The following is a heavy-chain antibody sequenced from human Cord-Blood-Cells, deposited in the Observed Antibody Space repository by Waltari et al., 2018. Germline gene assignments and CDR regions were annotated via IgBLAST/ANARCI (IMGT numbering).Heavy chain of an antibody. CDR1: GYTFPGYS. CDR2: INPNSGGT. CDR3: ARTGEGENAFDI. J-gene: IGHJ3*02. V-gene: IGHV1-2*04. Sequence: QVQLVQSGAEVKKPGASVMVSCTASGYTFPGYSLHWVRQAPGQGLEWMGVINPNSGGTNYAQKFQGWVTMTRDTSISTAYMELSRLRSDDTAVYYCARTGEGENAFDIWGQGTMVTVSS. D-gene: IGHD7-27*01.